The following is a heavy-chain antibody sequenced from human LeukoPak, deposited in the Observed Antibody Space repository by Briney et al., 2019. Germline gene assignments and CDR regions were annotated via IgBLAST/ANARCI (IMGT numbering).Heavy chain of an antibody. J-gene: IGHJ6*03. V-gene: IGHV4-61*02. CDR2: IYTSGST. CDR3: AREGVVGATSYYYYMDV. D-gene: IGHD1-26*01. Sequence: PSETLSLTCTVSGGSTSSGSYYWSWIRQPAGKGLEWIGRIYTSGSTNYNPSLKSRVTISVDTSKNQFSLKLSSVTAADTAVYYCAREGVVGATSYYYYMDVWGKGTTVTVSS. CDR1: GGSTSSGSYY.